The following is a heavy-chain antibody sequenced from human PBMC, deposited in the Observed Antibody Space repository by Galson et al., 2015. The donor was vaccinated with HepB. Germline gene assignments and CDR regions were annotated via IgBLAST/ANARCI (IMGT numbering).Heavy chain of an antibody. CDR1: GASISSSSYY. V-gene: IGHV4-39*07. Sequence: QVQLQESGPGLVKPSETLSLTCTVSGASISSSSYYWGWIRQPPGKGLEWIGSFYYSGSTHYNPSLKSRVSISVDTSKNQFSLKVTSVTAADTAVYYCARDTGPGTTVNWGQGTLVTVSS. J-gene: IGHJ4*02. CDR2: FYYSGST. CDR3: ARDTGPGTTVN. D-gene: IGHD4-17*01.